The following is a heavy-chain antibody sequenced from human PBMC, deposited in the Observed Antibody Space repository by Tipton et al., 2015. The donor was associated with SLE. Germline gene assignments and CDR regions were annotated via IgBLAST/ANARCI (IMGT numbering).Heavy chain of an antibody. Sequence: TLSLTCAVYGGSFSAYYWSWIRQSPGKGLEWIGEITHSGSAKYNPSLKSRVTISVDTSKNQFSLKLSSVTAVDTAVYYCARDTPYYYASSGYYPRFDPWGQGTLGTVSS. V-gene: IGHV4-34*01. CDR2: ITHSGSA. D-gene: IGHD3-22*01. CDR3: ARDTPYYYASSGYYPRFDP. CDR1: GGSFSAYY. J-gene: IGHJ5*02.